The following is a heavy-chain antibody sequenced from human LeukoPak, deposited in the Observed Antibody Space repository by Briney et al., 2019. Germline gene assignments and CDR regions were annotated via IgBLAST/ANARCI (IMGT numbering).Heavy chain of an antibody. V-gene: IGHV3-66*01. J-gene: IGHJ4*02. CDR3: ARVIRYYGSGSPIN. CDR1: GFTVSSNY. CDR2: IYSGGST. Sequence: GGSLRLSCAASGFTVSSNYMSWVRQAPGKGLEWVSVIYSGGSTYYADSVKGRFTISRDNSKNTLYLQMNSLRAEDTAVYYCARVIRYYGSGSPINWGQGTLVTVSS. D-gene: IGHD3-10*01.